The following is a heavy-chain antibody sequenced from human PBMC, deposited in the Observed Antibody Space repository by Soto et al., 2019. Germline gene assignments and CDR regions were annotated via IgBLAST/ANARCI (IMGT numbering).Heavy chain of an antibody. D-gene: IGHD5-18*01. CDR3: ARRSSYGHHPSLYYFDY. CDR2: IYPGDSDT. CDR1: GYSFTSYW. J-gene: IGHJ4*02. Sequence: NPGESLKISCKGSGYSFTSYWIGWVRQMPGKGLEWMGIIYPGDSDTRYSPSFQGQVTISADKSISTAYLQWSSLKASDTAMYYCARRSSYGHHPSLYYFDYWGQGTLVTVSS. V-gene: IGHV5-51*01.